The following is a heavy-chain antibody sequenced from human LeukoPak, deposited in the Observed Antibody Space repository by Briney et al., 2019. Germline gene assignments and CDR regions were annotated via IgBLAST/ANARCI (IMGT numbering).Heavy chain of an antibody. J-gene: IGHJ4*02. Sequence: GGSLRLSCAASGFTFSSYAMSWVRQAPEKGLEWVSAISGSGGSTYYADSVKGRFTISRDNSKNTLYLQMNSLRAEDTAVYYCARRYSSGWYLDYWGQGTLVTVSS. V-gene: IGHV3-23*01. CDR1: GFTFSSYA. D-gene: IGHD6-19*01. CDR2: ISGSGGST. CDR3: ARRYSSGWYLDY.